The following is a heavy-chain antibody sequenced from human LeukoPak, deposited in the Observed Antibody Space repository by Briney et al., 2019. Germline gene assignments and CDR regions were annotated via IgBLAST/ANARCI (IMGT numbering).Heavy chain of an antibody. CDR1: GYTFTGYY. Sequence: ASVKVSCKASGYTFTGYYMHWVRQAPGQGLEWMGWINPNSGGTNYAQKFQGRVTMTRDTSISTAYMELSRLRSDDTAVYYCARDYLGYCGGGSCYSPFDYWGQGTLVTVSS. V-gene: IGHV1-2*02. D-gene: IGHD2-15*01. J-gene: IGHJ4*02. CDR2: INPNSGGT. CDR3: ARDYLGYCGGGSCYSPFDY.